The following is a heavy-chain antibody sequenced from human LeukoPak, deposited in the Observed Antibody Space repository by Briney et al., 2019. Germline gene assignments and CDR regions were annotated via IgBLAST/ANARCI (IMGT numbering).Heavy chain of an antibody. Sequence: GGSLRLSCAASGFTFSSYEIYWLRQAPGKGLEWVSYITSSGTGMNYVDSVKGRFTISRDNAKNSLYLQMNSLRGEDTAIYYCARGGASTGYFYDSWGQGTLVTVSA. D-gene: IGHD3-9*01. J-gene: IGHJ5*01. CDR1: GFTFSSYE. CDR3: ARGGASTGYFYDS. V-gene: IGHV3-48*03. CDR2: ITSSGTGM.